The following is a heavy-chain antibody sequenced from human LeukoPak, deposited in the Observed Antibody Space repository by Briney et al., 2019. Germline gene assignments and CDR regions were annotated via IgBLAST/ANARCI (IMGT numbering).Heavy chain of an antibody. D-gene: IGHD4-23*01. Sequence: GGSLRLSCAASGLTFSSYSMNWVRQAPGKGLEWVSYISSSTSTINYADSVKGRFTMSRDNAKNSLYLQMNSLRAEDTAVYYCARGGYGGNSIISLFDYWGQGTLVTVSS. CDR2: ISSSTSTI. V-gene: IGHV3-48*01. J-gene: IGHJ4*02. CDR3: ARGGYGGNSIISLFDY. CDR1: GLTFSSYS.